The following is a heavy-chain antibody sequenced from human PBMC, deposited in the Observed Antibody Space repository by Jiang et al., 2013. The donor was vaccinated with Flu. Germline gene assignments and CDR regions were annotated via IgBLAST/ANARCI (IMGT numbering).Heavy chain of an antibody. V-gene: IGHV2-5*02. Sequence: PTQTLTLTCTFSGFSLSTGGVGVGWIRQPPGKAPEWLALIYWDDDKRYSPSLKSRLTITKDTSKNQVVLTMTNLDPVDTATYYCAHRRGITLIQGIVFGDYFDSWGQGTLVTVS. J-gene: IGHJ4*02. CDR2: IYWDDDK. CDR3: AHRRGITLIQGIVFGDYFDS. CDR1: GFSLSTGGVG. D-gene: IGHD3-10*01.